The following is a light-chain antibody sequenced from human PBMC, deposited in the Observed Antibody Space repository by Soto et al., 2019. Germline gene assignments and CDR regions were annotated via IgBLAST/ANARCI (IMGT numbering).Light chain of an antibody. V-gene: IGKV1-39*01. J-gene: IGKJ4*01. Sequence: DIQMTQSPSSLSASVGDSVTITCRASQSISSYLNWYQQKPGKAPKLLIYAASSLQSGVPARFSGSGSGTDFTLTISSLHPEDFATYYCQQSYRTPLTFGGGTKVEIK. CDR1: QSISSY. CDR3: QQSYRTPLT. CDR2: AAS.